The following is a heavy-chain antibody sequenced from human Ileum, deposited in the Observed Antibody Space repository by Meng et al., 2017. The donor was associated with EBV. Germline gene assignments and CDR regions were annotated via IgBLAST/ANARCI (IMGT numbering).Heavy chain of an antibody. CDR3: VYSSSIH. V-gene: IGHV3-11*01. J-gene: IGHJ4*02. D-gene: IGHD6-13*01. CDR1: GFTFSNYY. Sequence: QVLLVASGGGLVKPGGSLILSCAASGFTFSNYYMNWIRQAPGKGLEWASFISSTGSTTYYADSVKGRFTVSRDNAKNSLFLQMHSLRAEDTAVYYCVYSSSIHWGQGTLVTVSS. CDR2: ISSTGSTT.